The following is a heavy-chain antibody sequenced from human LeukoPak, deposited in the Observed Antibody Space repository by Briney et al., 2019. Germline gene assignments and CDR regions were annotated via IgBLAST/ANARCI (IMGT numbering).Heavy chain of an antibody. J-gene: IGHJ4*02. V-gene: IGHV3-48*03. CDR3: ARVGSGWYKGSSDPQTDY. D-gene: IGHD6-19*01. CDR1: GFTFSSYE. Sequence: GGSLRLSCAASGFTFSSYEMNWVRQAPGKGLEWVSYISSSGSTIYYADSVKGRFTISRDNAKNSLYLQMNSLRAEDTAVYYCARVGSGWYKGSSDPQTDYWGQGTLVTVSS. CDR2: ISSSGSTI.